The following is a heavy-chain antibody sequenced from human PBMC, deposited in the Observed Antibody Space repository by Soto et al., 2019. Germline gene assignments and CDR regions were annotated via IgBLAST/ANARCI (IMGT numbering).Heavy chain of an antibody. J-gene: IGHJ6*03. V-gene: IGHV4-39*02. CDR2: IYLSGST. D-gene: IGHD3-3*01. CDR1: GGSISSSSYY. CDR3: AKEKETYDFSSGRAYYYYYYMDV. Sequence: QLQLQESGPGLVKPSETLSLTCTVSGGSISSSSYYWGWIRQPPGKGLEWIGSIYLSGSTYYNPSLKSRVTISVDTSKNQFSLKLSSVTAADTAVYYCAKEKETYDFSSGRAYYYYYYMDVWGKGTTVTVSS.